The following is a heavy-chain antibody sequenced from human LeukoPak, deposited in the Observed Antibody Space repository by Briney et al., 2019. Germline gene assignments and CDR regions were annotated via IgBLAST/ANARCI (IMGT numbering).Heavy chain of an antibody. Sequence: PGGSLRLSCAASGFTFSTYSMDWVRQAPGKGLEWVASISSSSAYFFSADSVKGRFSISRDNANNSLYLQMNSLRADDTAVYYWAGDRGGGGEIHFDYWGQGTLVTVSS. CDR2: ISSSSAYF. V-gene: IGHV3-21*01. CDR1: GFTFSTYS. CDR3: AGDRGGGGEIHFDY. J-gene: IGHJ4*02. D-gene: IGHD3-16*01.